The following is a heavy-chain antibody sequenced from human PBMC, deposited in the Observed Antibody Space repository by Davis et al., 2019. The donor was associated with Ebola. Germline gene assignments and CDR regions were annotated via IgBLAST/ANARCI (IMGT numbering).Heavy chain of an antibody. CDR2: IYYSGST. CDR1: GGSISSYY. V-gene: IGHV4-39*07. Sequence: SETLSLTCTVSGGSISSYYWGWIRQPPGKGLEWIGSIYYSGSTYYNPSLKSRVTISVDRSKNQFSLKLSSVTAADTAVYYCARGGWGIRFLEWPPYGMDVWGKGTTVTVSS. D-gene: IGHD3-3*01. J-gene: IGHJ6*04. CDR3: ARGGWGIRFLEWPPYGMDV.